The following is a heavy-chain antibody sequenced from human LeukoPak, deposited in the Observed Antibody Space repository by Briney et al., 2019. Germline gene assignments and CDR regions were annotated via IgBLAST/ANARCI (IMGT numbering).Heavy chain of an antibody. CDR2: INPNSGGT. Sequence: ASVKVSCKAPGYTFTGYYMHWVRQAPGQGLEWMGWINPNSGGTNYAQKFQGRVTMTRDTSISTAYMELSRLRSDDTAVYYCARDRRYCSGGSCSGSLAYWGQGTLVTVSS. CDR3: ARDRRYCSGGSCSGSLAY. J-gene: IGHJ4*02. D-gene: IGHD2-15*01. V-gene: IGHV1-2*02. CDR1: GYTFTGYY.